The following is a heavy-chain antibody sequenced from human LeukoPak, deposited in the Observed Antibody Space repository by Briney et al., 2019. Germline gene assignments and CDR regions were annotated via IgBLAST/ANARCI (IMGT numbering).Heavy chain of an antibody. D-gene: IGHD2-2*01. CDR2: ISSSGSTI. Sequence: GGSLRLSCAASGFTFSDYYMSWIRQAPGKGLEWVSYISSSGSTIYYADSVKGRFTISRDNAKNSLYLQMNSLRAEDTAVYYCAREYCSSTSCSLIDYWGQGTLVTVSS. CDR1: GFTFSDYY. J-gene: IGHJ4*02. CDR3: AREYCSSTSCSLIDY. V-gene: IGHV3-11*04.